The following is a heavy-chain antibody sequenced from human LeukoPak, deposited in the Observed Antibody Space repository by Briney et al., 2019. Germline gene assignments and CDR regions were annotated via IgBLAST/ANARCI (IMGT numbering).Heavy chain of an antibody. CDR2: IHRSGSP. J-gene: IGHJ4*02. CDR1: RDSTTSNF. Sequence: PSETLPLTCTVSRDSTTSNFWSWVRQPPGKGLEWIGEIHRSGSPNYNPSLQSRVTISIDRSRNQIVLELSSVTAADTAFYYCAREILGGFNPGAYWGQGTLVTVSS. CDR3: AREILGGFNPGAY. V-gene: IGHV4-59*12. D-gene: IGHD1-14*01.